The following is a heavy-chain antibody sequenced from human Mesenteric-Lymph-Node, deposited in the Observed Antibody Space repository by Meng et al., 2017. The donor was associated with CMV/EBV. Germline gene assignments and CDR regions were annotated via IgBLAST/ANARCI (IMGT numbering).Heavy chain of an antibody. J-gene: IGHJ4*02. V-gene: IGHV1-46*01. Sequence: KASGYTFTSYYMHWVRQAPGQGLEWMGIINPGGGSKNYAEKFQGRVTMTRDTSTSTVYMELSSLTSEDTAVYYCARDREGTTPCFDYWGQGTLVTVSS. CDR3: ARDREGTTPCFDY. CDR2: INPGGGSK. CDR1: GYTFTSYY. D-gene: IGHD4-17*01.